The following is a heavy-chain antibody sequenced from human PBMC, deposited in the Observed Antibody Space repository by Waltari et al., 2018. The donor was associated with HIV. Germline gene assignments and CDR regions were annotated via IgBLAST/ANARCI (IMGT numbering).Heavy chain of an antibody. J-gene: IGHJ6*02. V-gene: IGHV3-23*01. Sequence: QLLESGGGLVQPGGSLRLSCAASGFTFSSYAMSWVRQDPGKGLEWVSGMSGSGRSTYYADSVKGRFTISRDNSKNTVYLQMNSLRAEDTAVYYCAKSGGDILTGHSYYYYGMDVWGLGTTVTVSS. CDR2: MSGSGRST. CDR1: GFTFSSYA. D-gene: IGHD3-9*01. CDR3: AKSGGDILTGHSYYYYGMDV.